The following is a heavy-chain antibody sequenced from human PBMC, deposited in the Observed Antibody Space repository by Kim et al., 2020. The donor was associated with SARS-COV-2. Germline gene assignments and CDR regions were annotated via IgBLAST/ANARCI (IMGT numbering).Heavy chain of an antibody. CDR3: ARGSGSYYIH. V-gene: IGHV3-23*01. CDR2: VNGGGGST. D-gene: IGHD3-10*01. CDR1: GFTFTNYA. Sequence: GGSLRLSCAASGFTFTNYAMNWVRQAPGMGLEWVSAVNGGGGSTYHADSVKGRFTISTDKSKNTLYLQMNNLRGEDTAVYYCARGSGSYYIHWGQGTLVTVSS. J-gene: IGHJ4*02.